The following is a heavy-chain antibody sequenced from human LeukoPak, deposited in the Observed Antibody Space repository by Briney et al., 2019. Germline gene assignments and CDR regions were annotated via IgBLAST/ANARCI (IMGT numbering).Heavy chain of an antibody. D-gene: IGHD3-22*01. Sequence: SETLSLTCTVSGGSISSYYWSWIRQPAGKGLEWIGRIYTSGSTNYNPSLNSRVTISVDKSKNQFSLKLSSVTAADTAVYYCAREPESLTYYYDSSGYFDYWGQGTLVTVSS. J-gene: IGHJ4*02. V-gene: IGHV4-4*07. CDR3: AREPESLTYYYDSSGYFDY. CDR1: GGSISSYY. CDR2: IYTSGST.